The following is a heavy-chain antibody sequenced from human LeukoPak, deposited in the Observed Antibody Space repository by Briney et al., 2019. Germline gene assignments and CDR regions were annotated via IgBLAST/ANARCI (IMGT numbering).Heavy chain of an antibody. J-gene: IGHJ6*03. CDR3: ARPVYGDYLGYMDV. CDR2: IYSSVST. CDR1: GGSISSSSYY. Sequence: SETLSLTCTVSGGSISSSSYYWGWLRQPPGKGLEWIGSIYSSVSTYYNPSLKSRVTISVDTSKNQFLLKLNSVTAADTAVYYCARPVYGDYLGYMDVWGKGTTVTISS. V-gene: IGHV4-39*01. D-gene: IGHD4-17*01.